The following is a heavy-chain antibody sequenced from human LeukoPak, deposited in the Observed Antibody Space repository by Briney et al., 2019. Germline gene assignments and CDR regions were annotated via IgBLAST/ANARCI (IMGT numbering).Heavy chain of an antibody. Sequence: GGSLRLSCAASGFAFNSYIMSWVRQAPGEGLEWVSSIGGSGSGAYYSDSVRGRFTISRDNSKNMLYLQMDSLRAEDTAVYYCARDGVGSGSYYGQKTHFDYWGQGTLVTVSS. CDR1: GFAFNSYI. CDR3: ARDGVGSGSYYGQKTHFDY. CDR2: IGGSGSGA. D-gene: IGHD1-26*01. J-gene: IGHJ4*02. V-gene: IGHV3-23*01.